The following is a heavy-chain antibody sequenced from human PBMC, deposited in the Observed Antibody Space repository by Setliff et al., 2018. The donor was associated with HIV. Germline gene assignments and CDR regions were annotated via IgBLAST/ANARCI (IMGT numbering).Heavy chain of an antibody. CDR1: GYTFTGYY. Sequence: ASVKVSCKASGYTFTGYYMHWVRQAPGQGLEWMGWINPNSGDTNYAQKFQGRVTLTTDTSITTAYMELSRLRSDDTAVYYCARNPGGHIPLDHWGQGALVTVSS. CDR3: ARNPGGHIPLDH. V-gene: IGHV1-2*02. CDR2: INPNSGDT. J-gene: IGHJ4*02. D-gene: IGHD3-16*01.